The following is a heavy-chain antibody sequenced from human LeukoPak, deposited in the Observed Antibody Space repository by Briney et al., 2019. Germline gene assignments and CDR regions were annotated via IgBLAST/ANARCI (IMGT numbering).Heavy chain of an antibody. CDR2: IDRSSSYI. Sequence: PGGSLRLSCEASGFSSSAHTMNWLRQAPGKGLEWVSSIDRSSSYIYYADSMKGRFSISRDNAKNSLYLQMSSLRAEDTAVYYCAREGQGAWYWFDLWGQGTLVTVSS. D-gene: IGHD6-19*01. CDR3: AREGQGAWYWFDL. CDR1: GFSSSAHT. J-gene: IGHJ5*02. V-gene: IGHV3-21*01.